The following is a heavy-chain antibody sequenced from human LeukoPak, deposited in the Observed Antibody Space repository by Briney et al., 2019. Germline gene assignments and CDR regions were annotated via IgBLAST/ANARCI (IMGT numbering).Heavy chain of an antibody. CDR3: AKAGGWYGSALGY. D-gene: IGHD6-19*01. V-gene: IGHV4-59*08. J-gene: IGHJ4*02. CDR2: IYYSGST. Sequence: SETLSLTCAVSGGSISSYYWSWIRQPPGKGLEWIGYIYYSGSTNYNPSLKSRVTISVDTSKNQFSLKLSSVTAADTAVYYCAKAGGWYGSALGYWGQGTLVTVSS. CDR1: GGSISSYY.